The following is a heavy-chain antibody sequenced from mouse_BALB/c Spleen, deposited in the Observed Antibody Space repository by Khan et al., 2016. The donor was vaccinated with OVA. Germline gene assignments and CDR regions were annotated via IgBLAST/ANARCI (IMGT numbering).Heavy chain of an antibody. J-gene: IGHJ2*01. V-gene: IGHV3-2*02. CDR1: GYSITSGYG. CDR2: ISYSGST. CDR3: ARTARIKY. D-gene: IGHD1-2*01. Sequence: EVPLQESGPGLVKPSQSLSLTCTVTGYSITSGYGWNWIRQFPGNKMEWMGYISYSGSTNYKPSLKSRIALTRDTYKNTFFLQFNSVTTEDTATYYCARTARIKYWGQGTTLTVSS.